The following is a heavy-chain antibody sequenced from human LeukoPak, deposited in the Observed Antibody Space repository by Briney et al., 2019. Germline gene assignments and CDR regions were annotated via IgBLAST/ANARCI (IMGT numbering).Heavy chain of an antibody. CDR2: IIPIFGIA. J-gene: IGHJ4*02. CDR1: GGTFSSYA. V-gene: IGHV1-69*04. CDR3: ASAVWRGDISGYGVADY. D-gene: IGHD3-22*01. Sequence: GSSVKVSCKASGGTFSSYAISWVRQAPGQGLEWMGRIIPIFGIANYAQKFQGRVTITADKSTSTAYMERSSLRSEDTAVYYCASAVWRGDISGYGVADYWGQGTLVTVSS.